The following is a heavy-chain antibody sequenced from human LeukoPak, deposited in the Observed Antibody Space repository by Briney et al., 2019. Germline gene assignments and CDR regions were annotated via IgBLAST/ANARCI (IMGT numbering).Heavy chain of an antibody. CDR2: INPNSGGT. Sequence: ASVKVSCKASGGTFSSYAISWVRQAPGQGLEWMGWINPNSGGTNYAQKFQGRVTMTRDTSISTAYMELSRLRSDDTAVYYCARVDDDNWFDPWGQGTLVTVSS. J-gene: IGHJ5*02. CDR3: ARVDDDNWFDP. CDR1: GGTFSSYA. V-gene: IGHV1-2*02.